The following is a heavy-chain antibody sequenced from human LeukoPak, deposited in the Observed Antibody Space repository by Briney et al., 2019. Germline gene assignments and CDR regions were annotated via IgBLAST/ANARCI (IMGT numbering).Heavy chain of an antibody. Sequence: GGSLRLSCAASGFTFSTYSMNWVRQAPGKGLEWVSSISISSTYIYYTDSVKGRFTISRDNAKDSLYLQMNSLRAEDTAVYFCARDKTAQLDNFYYYMDVWGKGTTVTVSS. CDR2: ISISSTYI. CDR3: ARDKTAQLDNFYYYMDV. D-gene: IGHD6-13*01. CDR1: GFTFSTYS. V-gene: IGHV3-21*01. J-gene: IGHJ6*03.